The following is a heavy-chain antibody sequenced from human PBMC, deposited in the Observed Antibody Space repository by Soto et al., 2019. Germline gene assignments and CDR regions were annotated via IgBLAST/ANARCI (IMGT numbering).Heavy chain of an antibody. CDR3: AHRRTVTTRGRGDAEIWFDP. J-gene: IGHJ5*02. CDR1: GFSLSTSGVG. CDR2: IYWDDDK. D-gene: IGHD4-17*01. Sequence: QITLKESGPTLVKPTQTLTLTCTFSGFSLSTSGVGVGWIRQPPGKALEWLALIYWDDDKRYSPSLKSRLTITKDTSKNQVVLTMTNMDPVDTATYYCAHRRTVTTRGRGDAEIWFDPWGQGTLVTVSS. V-gene: IGHV2-5*02.